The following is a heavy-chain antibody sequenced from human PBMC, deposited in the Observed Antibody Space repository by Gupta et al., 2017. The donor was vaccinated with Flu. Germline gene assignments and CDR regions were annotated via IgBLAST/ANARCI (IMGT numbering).Heavy chain of an antibody. CDR1: GFTFSSYA. D-gene: IGHD3-16*02. Sequence: EVQLLESGGGLVQPGGSLRLSCAASGFTFSSYAMSWVRQAPGKGLEWVSAISGSGGSTYYADSVKGRFTISRDNSKNTLYLQMNSLRAEDTAVYYCARSNTFGGVIAPYGDYWGQGTLVTVSS. V-gene: IGHV3-23*01. CDR3: ARSNTFGGVIAPYGDY. CDR2: ISGSGGST. J-gene: IGHJ4*02.